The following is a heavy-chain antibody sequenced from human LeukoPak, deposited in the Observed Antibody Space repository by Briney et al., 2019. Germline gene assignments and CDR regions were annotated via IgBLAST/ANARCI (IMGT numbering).Heavy chain of an antibody. CDR3: ARSQLWFGELLPYFDY. Sequence: KSSETLSLTCTVSGGSISSYYWSWIRQPAGKGLEWIGRIYTSGSTNYNPSLKSRVTMSVDTSKNQFSLKLSSVTAADTAVYYCARSQLWFGELLPYFDYWGQGTLVTVSS. J-gene: IGHJ4*02. CDR2: IYTSGST. V-gene: IGHV4-4*07. CDR1: GGSISSYY. D-gene: IGHD3-10*01.